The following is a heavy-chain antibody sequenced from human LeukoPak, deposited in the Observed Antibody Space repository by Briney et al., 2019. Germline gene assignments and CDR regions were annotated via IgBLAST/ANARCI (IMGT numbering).Heavy chain of an antibody. CDR1: GFTFDDYA. J-gene: IGHJ3*02. Sequence: PGGSLRLSCAASGFTFDDYAMHWVRQAPGKGLEWVSGISWNSGSIGYADSVKGRFTISRDNAKNSLYLQMNSLRAEDMALYYCAKAKDIVVVVAALDIWGQGTMATVSS. CDR2: ISWNSGSI. D-gene: IGHD2-15*01. CDR3: AKAKDIVVVVAALDI. V-gene: IGHV3-9*03.